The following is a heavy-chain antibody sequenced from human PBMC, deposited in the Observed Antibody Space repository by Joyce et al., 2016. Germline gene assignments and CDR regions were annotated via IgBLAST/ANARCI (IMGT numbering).Heavy chain of an antibody. D-gene: IGHD2-21*01. CDR3: ARGGLVYDYSMDV. J-gene: IGHJ6*02. V-gene: IGHV3-21*02. CDR1: GFMFSTSS. CDR2: ISGDRRFI. Sequence: EVQLVESGGGLVKPGGSLKISCAASGFMFSTSSMSWFRQAPGTGLEWVSAISGDRRFIFHADSVRGRFTVSRDNAENSLYLQMKSLRVEDTAVYFCARGGLVYDYSMDVWGQGTTVIVSS.